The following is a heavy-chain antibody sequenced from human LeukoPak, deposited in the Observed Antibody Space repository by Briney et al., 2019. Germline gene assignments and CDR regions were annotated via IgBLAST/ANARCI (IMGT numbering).Heavy chain of an antibody. CDR2: INEDGSEK. V-gene: IGHV3-7*01. J-gene: IGHJ4*02. CDR1: GFTFSSDW. Sequence: PGGSLRLSCAASGFTFSSDWMSWVRQAPGKGLEWVANINEDGSEKHYVDSVKGRFTISRDNAKNSLYLQMNRLRAEDTAVYYCARESDYGDYVGYWGQGTLVTVSS. D-gene: IGHD4-17*01. CDR3: ARESDYGDYVGY.